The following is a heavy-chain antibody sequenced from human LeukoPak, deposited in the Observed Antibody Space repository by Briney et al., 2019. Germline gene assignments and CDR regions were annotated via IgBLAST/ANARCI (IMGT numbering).Heavy chain of an antibody. J-gene: IGHJ4*02. CDR1: GGXISSYY. D-gene: IGHD6-13*01. CDR3: ARHFSGAAAPLPFDY. CDR2: IYYSA. Sequence: PSETLSLTCTVSGGXISSYYCSWIRQPPGKGLEWIGYIYYSADYNPSLKSRVTISVDTSRNQFSLKLSSVTAADTAVYYCARHFSGAAAPLPFDYWGQGTLVTVSS. V-gene: IGHV4-59*08.